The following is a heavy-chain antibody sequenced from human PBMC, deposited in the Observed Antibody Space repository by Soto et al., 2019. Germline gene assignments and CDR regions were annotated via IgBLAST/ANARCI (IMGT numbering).Heavy chain of an antibody. D-gene: IGHD3-10*01. J-gene: IGHJ5*02. CDR2: IYHSGST. V-gene: IGHV4-30-2*01. CDR3: ARTGGGWFGELCFDP. CDR1: GGSISSGGYS. Sequence: QLQLQESGSGLVKPSQTLSLTCAVSGGSISSGGYSWSWIRQPPGKGLEWIGYIYHSGSTYYNPSLKSRVTISVDRSKTQFSLKLSSVTAADTAVYYCARTGGGWFGELCFDPWGQGTLVTVSS.